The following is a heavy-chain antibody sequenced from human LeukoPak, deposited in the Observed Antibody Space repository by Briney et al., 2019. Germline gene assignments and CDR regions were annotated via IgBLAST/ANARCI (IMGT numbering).Heavy chain of an antibody. V-gene: IGHV3-48*01. CDR2: ISSSSSTI. D-gene: IGHD5-18*01. CDR3: ATERGYSYAYGMDV. J-gene: IGHJ6*02. CDR1: GFTFSSYS. Sequence: PGGSLRLPCAASGFTFSSYSMNWVRQAPGKGLKWVSYISSSSSTIYYADSVKGRFTISRDNAKNSLYLQMNSLRAEDTAVYYCATERGYSYAYGMDVWGQGTTVTVSS.